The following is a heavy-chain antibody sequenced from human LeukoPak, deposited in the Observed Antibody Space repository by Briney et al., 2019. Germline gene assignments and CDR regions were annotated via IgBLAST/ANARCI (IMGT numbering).Heavy chain of an antibody. J-gene: IGHJ4*02. Sequence: SETLSLTCTVSGGSISSYYWGWIRQPPGKGLEWIGSIYHSGSTYYNPSLKSRVTISVDTSKNQFSLKLSSVTAADTAVYYCARGGGYYYDSSGYHWGQGTLVTVSS. D-gene: IGHD3-22*01. CDR1: GGSISSYY. V-gene: IGHV4-38-2*02. CDR2: IYHSGST. CDR3: ARGGGYYYDSSGYH.